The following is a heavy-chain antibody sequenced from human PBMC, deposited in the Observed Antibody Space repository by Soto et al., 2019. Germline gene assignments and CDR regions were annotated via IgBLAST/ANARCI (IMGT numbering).Heavy chain of an antibody. J-gene: IGHJ6*02. Sequence: PGGSLRLSCAASGFTFSSYAMSWVRQAPGKGLDWVSAISGSGGSTYYADSVKGRFTISRDNSKNTLYLQMNSLRAEDTAVYYCAKELRSGVWNYYYYYGMDVWGQGTTVTVSS. CDR2: ISGSGGST. D-gene: IGHD2-8*01. CDR3: AKELRSGVWNYYYYYGMDV. CDR1: GFTFSSYA. V-gene: IGHV3-23*01.